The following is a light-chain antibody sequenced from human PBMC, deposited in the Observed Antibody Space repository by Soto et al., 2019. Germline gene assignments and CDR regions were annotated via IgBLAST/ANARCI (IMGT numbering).Light chain of an antibody. CDR1: QSISSW. CDR2: DAS. Sequence: DIRMTQSPSTLSASVGDRVTITCRASQSISSWLAWYQQKPGKAPKLLIYDASSLESGVPSRFSGSGSGTEFTLTISSLQPDDFATYYCQQYNSYPLTFGGGTKV. J-gene: IGKJ4*01. CDR3: QQYNSYPLT. V-gene: IGKV1-5*01.